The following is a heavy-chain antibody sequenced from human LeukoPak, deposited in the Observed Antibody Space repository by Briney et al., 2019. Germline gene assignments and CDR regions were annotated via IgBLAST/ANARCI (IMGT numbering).Heavy chain of an antibody. CDR3: AKDVRSSWYSYFDY. V-gene: IGHV3-23*01. Sequence: PGGSLRLSCAASGFTFSNVWMSWVRQAPGKGLEWVSAISGSGGSTYYADSVKGRFTISRDNSKNTLYLQMNSLRAEDTAVYYCAKDVRSSWYSYFDYWGQGTLVTVSS. CDR1: GFTFSNVW. CDR2: ISGSGGST. J-gene: IGHJ4*02. D-gene: IGHD6-13*01.